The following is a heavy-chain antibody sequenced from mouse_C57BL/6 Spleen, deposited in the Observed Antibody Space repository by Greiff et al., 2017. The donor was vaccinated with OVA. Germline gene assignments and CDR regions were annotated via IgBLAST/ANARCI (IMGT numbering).Heavy chain of an antibody. V-gene: IGHV1-64*01. CDR2: IHPSSGST. Sequence: QVQLQQPGAELVKPGASVKLSCKASGYTFTSYWMHWVKQRPGQGLEWIGMIHPSSGSTNYNEKFKSKATLTVDTSSSTAYMQLSSLTSEDSAVYYCARWGGNHDYAVDYWGQGTTVTVSS. CDR1: GYTFTSYW. CDR3: ARWGGNHDYAVDY. J-gene: IGHJ4*01.